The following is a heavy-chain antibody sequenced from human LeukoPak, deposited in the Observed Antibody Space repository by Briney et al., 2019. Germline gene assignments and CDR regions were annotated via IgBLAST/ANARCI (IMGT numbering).Heavy chain of an antibody. CDR3: ARGSSFSYYDFWSGYLY. D-gene: IGHD3-3*01. CDR2: INHSGST. V-gene: IGHV4-34*01. Sequence: PSETLSLTCAVYGGSFSGYYWSWIRQPPGKGLEWIGEINHSGSTNYNPSLKSRVTISVDTSKNQFSLKLSSVTAADTAVYYCARGSSFSYYDFWSGYLYWGQGTLVTVSS. J-gene: IGHJ4*02. CDR1: GGSFSGYY.